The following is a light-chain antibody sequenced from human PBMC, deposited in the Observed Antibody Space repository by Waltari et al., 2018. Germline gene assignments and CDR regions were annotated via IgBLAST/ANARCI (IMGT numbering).Light chain of an antibody. Sequence: QLVLTQSPSASASLGASVKFTCTLSSGYSSHPIAWHQQQPEKGPRYLMKVNSDGSHDKGDGIPGRFSGSRSGAERYLTISSLQSEDEADYYCQTWGTGMVFGGGTKLTVL. CDR1: SGYSSHP. CDR2: VNSDGSH. CDR3: QTWGTGMV. J-gene: IGLJ2*01. V-gene: IGLV4-69*01.